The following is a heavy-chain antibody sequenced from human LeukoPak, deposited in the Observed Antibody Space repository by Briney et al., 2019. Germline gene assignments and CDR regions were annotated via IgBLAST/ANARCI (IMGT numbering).Heavy chain of an antibody. CDR3: ARLNYYGSGSYSWFDP. CDR1: GGSISSGGYY. V-gene: IGHV4-31*03. Sequence: PSETLSLTCTVSGGSISSGGYYWSWIRQHPGNGLEWIGYIYYSGSTYYNPSLKSRVTISVDTSKNQLSLKLSSVTAADTAVYYCARLNYYGSGSYSWFDPWGQGTLVTVSS. J-gene: IGHJ5*02. CDR2: IYYSGST. D-gene: IGHD3-10*01.